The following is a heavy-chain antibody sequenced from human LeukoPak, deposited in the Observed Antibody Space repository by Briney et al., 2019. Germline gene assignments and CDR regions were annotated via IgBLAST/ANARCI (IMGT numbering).Heavy chain of an antibody. CDR1: GYTFTSYD. CDR3: ARGIRRGSGYPLAY. CDR2: MNPNSGNT. D-gene: IGHD3-22*01. V-gene: IGHV1-8*01. J-gene: IGHJ4*02. Sequence: GASVKVSYKASGYTFTSYDINWVRQATGQGLEWMGWMNPNSGNTGYAQKFQGRVTMTRNTSISTAYMELSSLRSEDTAVYYCARGIRRGSGYPLAYWGQGTLVTVSS.